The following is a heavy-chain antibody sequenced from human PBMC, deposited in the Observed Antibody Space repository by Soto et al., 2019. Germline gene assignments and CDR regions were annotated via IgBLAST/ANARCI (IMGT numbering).Heavy chain of an antibody. CDR1: GYTFSSDA. V-gene: IGHV1-3*01. Sequence: GASVKGSCKAFGYTFSSDAMHWVRQAPGQRLEWMGWINAGNGNTKYSQNFQGRVAITRDTSASTAYMELRSLRSEDTAVYYCARDGARITVFGVVYYFDYWGQGTLVTVSS. D-gene: IGHD3-3*01. CDR3: ARDGARITVFGVVYYFDY. J-gene: IGHJ4*02. CDR2: INAGNGNT.